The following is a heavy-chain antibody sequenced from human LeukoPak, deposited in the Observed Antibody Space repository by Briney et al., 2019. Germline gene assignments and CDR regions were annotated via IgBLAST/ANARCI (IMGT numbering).Heavy chain of an antibody. CDR1: GFTFSDFA. Sequence: GGSLRLSCAASGFTFSDFAMNWVRQAPGKGLEWVAFISDYTSYADSMKGRFIISRDNAENLVNLQMRSLRAEDTAVYFCARAPRGNFQAIDYWGQGTLVTVSS. D-gene: IGHD1-26*01. V-gene: IGHV3-69-1*01. CDR3: ARAPRGNFQAIDY. J-gene: IGHJ4*02. CDR2: ISDYT.